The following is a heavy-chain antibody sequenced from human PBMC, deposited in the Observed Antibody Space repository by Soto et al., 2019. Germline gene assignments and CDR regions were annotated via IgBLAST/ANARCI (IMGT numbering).Heavy chain of an antibody. CDR1: GFSFGRYA. CDR3: AREYLDYGPDV. J-gene: IGHJ6*02. Sequence: LRLSCAASGFSFGRYAMRWVRQAPGKGLEWVASIPYDGGNRKYADSVKGRFTISRDNAKDMLYLHMSSLGPDDTSVYYCAREYLDYGPDVWGQGTSVTVSS. CDR2: IPYDGGNR. V-gene: IGHV3-30-3*01.